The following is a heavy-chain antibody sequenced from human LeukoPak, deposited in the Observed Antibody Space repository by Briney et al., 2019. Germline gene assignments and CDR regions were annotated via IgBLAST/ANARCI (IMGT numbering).Heavy chain of an antibody. V-gene: IGHV1-2*02. CDR1: GYTFAVYY. CDR2: ISPNIGGT. D-gene: IGHD1-26*01. CDR3: ARGESSDAFDV. Sequence: ASVKVSCKASGYTFAVYYIHWFRQAPGQGLEWMGWISPNIGGTTFAQRFQGRVTMTRDSSISTVYMELTRLRPDDTAVYYCARGESSDAFDVWGQGTMVTVS. J-gene: IGHJ3*01.